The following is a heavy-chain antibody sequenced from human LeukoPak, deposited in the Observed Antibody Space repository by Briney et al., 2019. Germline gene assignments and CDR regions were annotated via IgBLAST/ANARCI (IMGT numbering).Heavy chain of an antibody. Sequence: GGSLRLSCAASGFTVSSNYMSWVRQAPGKGLEWVSLIYSGGSTYYADSVKGRFTISRDNSKNTLYLQMNSLRAEDTAVYYCASLLVAGVASVDYWGQGTLVTVSS. V-gene: IGHV3-53*01. J-gene: IGHJ4*02. CDR3: ASLLVAGVASVDY. D-gene: IGHD6-19*01. CDR2: IYSGGST. CDR1: GFTVSSNY.